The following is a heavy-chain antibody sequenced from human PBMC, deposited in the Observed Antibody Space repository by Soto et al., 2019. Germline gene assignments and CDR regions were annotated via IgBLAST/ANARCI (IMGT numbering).Heavy chain of an antibody. Sequence: QVQLVESGGGVVQPGRSLRLSRAASGFTFSSYGMHWVRQAPGKGLEWVAVISYDGSNKYYADSVKGRFTISRDNSKNTLYLQMNSLRAEDTAVYYCAKDLGSSSLDPWGQGTLVTVSS. CDR2: ISYDGSNK. D-gene: IGHD6-6*01. CDR1: GFTFSSYG. V-gene: IGHV3-30*18. J-gene: IGHJ5*02. CDR3: AKDLGSSSLDP.